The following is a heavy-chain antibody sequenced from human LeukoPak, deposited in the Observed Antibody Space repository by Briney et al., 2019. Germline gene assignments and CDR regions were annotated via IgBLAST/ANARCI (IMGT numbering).Heavy chain of an antibody. J-gene: IGHJ4*02. V-gene: IGHV3-49*04. D-gene: IGHD2-21*02. CDR2: IRSKAYGGTT. CDR3: TRRRVVTARTYYFDY. Sequence: GGSLRLSCTASGFTFGDYAMSWVRQAPGKGLEWVGFIRSKAYGGTTEYAASVKGRFTISRDDSKSIAYLQMNSLKTEDTAVYYCTRRRVVTARTYYFDYWGQGTLVTVSS. CDR1: GFTFGDYA.